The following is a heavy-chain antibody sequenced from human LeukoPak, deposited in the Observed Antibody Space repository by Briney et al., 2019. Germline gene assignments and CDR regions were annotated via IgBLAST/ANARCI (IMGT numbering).Heavy chain of an antibody. CDR1: GFIFSTYA. CDR3: AKERCSAGSCSSTPDY. V-gene: IGHV3-23*01. CDR2: ISNIGDST. D-gene: IGHD2-15*01. J-gene: IGHJ4*02. Sequence: GGSLRLSCSASGFIFSTYAMSWFRQAPGKGLNWFSGISNIGDSTYYADSVNGRLTIYRDYPRKTVDLQMNSVRDDDTGVYYCAKERCSAGSCSSTPDYWGQGTTVTVSS.